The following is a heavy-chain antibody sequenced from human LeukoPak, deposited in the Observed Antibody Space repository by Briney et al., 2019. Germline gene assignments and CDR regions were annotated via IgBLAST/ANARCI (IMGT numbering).Heavy chain of an antibody. Sequence: QPGGSLRLSCAASGFTFSSYWMSWVRQAPGKGREWVANIKQDGSEKYYVDSVKGRFTISRESAKNSLYLQMNSLRGDDTAVYYCARQTMILVVERKLVFDPWGQGTLVTVSS. CDR3: ARQTMILVVERKLVFDP. V-gene: IGHV3-7*01. CDR2: IKQDGSEK. D-gene: IGHD3-22*01. J-gene: IGHJ5*02. CDR1: GFTFSSYW.